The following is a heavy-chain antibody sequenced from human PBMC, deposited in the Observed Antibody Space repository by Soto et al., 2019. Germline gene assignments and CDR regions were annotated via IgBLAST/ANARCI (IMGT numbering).Heavy chain of an antibody. CDR3: TRDHGYGYGMDV. Sequence: EVQLVESGGGLVQPGVSLRLSCAASGFTFSTYSMNWVRQAPGKGLEWISYITKSSRTIDYADSVKGRFTISRDNAKNSLYLQMNSLRAEDTAVYYCTRDHGYGYGMDVWGPGTTVTVSS. V-gene: IGHV3-48*01. CDR2: ITKSSRTI. D-gene: IGHD5-12*01. CDR1: GFTFSTYS. J-gene: IGHJ6*02.